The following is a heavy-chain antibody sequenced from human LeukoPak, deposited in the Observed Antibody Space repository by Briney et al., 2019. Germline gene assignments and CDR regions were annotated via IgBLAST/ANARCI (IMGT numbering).Heavy chain of an antibody. J-gene: IGHJ4*02. V-gene: IGHV1-8*01. Sequence: GASVKVSCKVCGYTFTRYDINWVRQASGKGRDWMEWMNPNSANTGYAQKFQGRVTMTRNTSISTAYMELSSLRSEDTAVYYCARGRFFYDSWGQGTLVTVSS. CDR3: ARGRFFYDS. CDR1: GYTFTRYD. CDR2: MNPNSANT. D-gene: IGHD3-3*01.